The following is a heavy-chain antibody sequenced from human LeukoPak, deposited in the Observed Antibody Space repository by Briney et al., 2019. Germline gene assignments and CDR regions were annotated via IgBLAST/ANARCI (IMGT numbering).Heavy chain of an antibody. Sequence: HPGRSLRLSCAASGFTFDDYAMHWVRQAPGKGLEWVSGISWNSGSIGYADSVKGRFTISRDNAKNSLYLQMNSLRAEDTALYYCAKARRAYYYGSGSSMDVWGQGTTVTVSS. D-gene: IGHD3-10*01. V-gene: IGHV3-9*01. J-gene: IGHJ6*02. CDR3: AKARRAYYYGSGSSMDV. CDR2: ISWNSGSI. CDR1: GFTFDDYA.